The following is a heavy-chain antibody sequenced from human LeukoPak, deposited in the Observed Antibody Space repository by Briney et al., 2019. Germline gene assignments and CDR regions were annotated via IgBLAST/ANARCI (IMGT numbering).Heavy chain of an antibody. CDR1: GGTFSSYT. D-gene: IGHD3-22*01. Sequence: AVKLSCKASGGTFSSYTISWERQPPGQGLGWMGRINPILGIANYAQKFQGRVTITADKSTSTAYLELSSLRSEDTAVYYCASSIWVDYYDSSGNNYYYYGMDVWGQGTTVTVSS. CDR2: INPILGIA. J-gene: IGHJ6*02. CDR3: ASSIWVDYYDSSGNNYYYYGMDV. V-gene: IGHV1-69*02.